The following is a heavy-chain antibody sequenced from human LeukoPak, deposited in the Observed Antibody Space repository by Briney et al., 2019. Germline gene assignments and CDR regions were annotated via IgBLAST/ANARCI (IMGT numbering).Heavy chain of an antibody. CDR2: IYSGGRT. J-gene: IGHJ4*02. CDR1: GFTVSSNY. V-gene: IGHV3-53*01. Sequence: TGGSLRLSCAASGFTVSSNYMSWVRQAPGKGLEWVSVIYSGGRTYYADSVKGRFTISRDNSKNTLYLQMNSLRAEDTAVYYCARLSKLAPDGVFDYWGQGTLVIVSS. CDR3: ARLSKLAPDGVFDY. D-gene: IGHD1-1*01.